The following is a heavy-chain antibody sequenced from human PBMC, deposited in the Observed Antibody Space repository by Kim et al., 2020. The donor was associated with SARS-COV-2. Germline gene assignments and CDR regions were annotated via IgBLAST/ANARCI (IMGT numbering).Heavy chain of an antibody. D-gene: IGHD1-26*01. CDR2: T. J-gene: IGHJ4*02. CDR3: ARASGSCYFDC. Sequence: TYYTPSRKSRVTISVDTSKNQFSLKLSSVTAADTAVYYCARASGSCYFDCWGQGTLVTVSS. V-gene: IGHV4-30-2*05.